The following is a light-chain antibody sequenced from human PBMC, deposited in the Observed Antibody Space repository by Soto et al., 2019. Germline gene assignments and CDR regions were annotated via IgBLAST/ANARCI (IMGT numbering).Light chain of an antibody. CDR3: LQDYSYPLT. J-gene: IGKJ4*01. CDR2: AAS. CDR1: QAIGND. V-gene: IGKV1-6*01. Sequence: AIQVTQSPPSLSASVGDRVTITCRASQAIGNDLAWYQQKPGKAPNLLIYAASHLQSGVPSRFSGSGSGTDFTLIISSLQPEDFATYYCLQDYSYPLTFGGGTKVDIK.